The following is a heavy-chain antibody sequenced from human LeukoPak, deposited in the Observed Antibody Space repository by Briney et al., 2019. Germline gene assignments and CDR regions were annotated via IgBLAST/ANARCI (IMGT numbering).Heavy chain of an antibody. Sequence: PGGSLRLSCEASGFTFRSYAMNWVRQAPGKGLEWVSAISGSGDGTHYADSVKGRFTISRDNSKNTLYLQMNSLRVEDTAVYSCAKAPGFTVVTSFDWWGQGTLVTVSS. V-gene: IGHV3-23*01. D-gene: IGHD4-23*01. J-gene: IGHJ4*02. CDR1: GFTFRSYA. CDR2: ISGSGDGT. CDR3: AKAPGFTVVTSFDW.